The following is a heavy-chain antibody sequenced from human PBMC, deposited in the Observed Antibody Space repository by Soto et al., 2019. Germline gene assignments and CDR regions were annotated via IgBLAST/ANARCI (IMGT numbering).Heavy chain of an antibody. J-gene: IGHJ5*02. CDR1: GFTFGIYS. D-gene: IGHD2-15*01. CDR3: ARGDRFRCSGDRCFSDGLFLS. V-gene: IGHV3-48*02. CDR2: INGSSSTM. Sequence: GGSLRLSCAASGFTFGIYSMNWVRQAPGKGLEWISYINGSSSTMYYADSVKGRFIISRDNADNSLYLQMNSLRDADTAVYFCARGDRFRCSGDRCFSDGLFLSWGQGTLVTVSS.